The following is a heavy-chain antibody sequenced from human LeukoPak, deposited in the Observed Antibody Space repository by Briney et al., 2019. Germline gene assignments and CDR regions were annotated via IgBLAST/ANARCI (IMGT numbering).Heavy chain of an antibody. D-gene: IGHD2-2*01. J-gene: IGHJ5*02. CDR2: IFHSGSA. V-gene: IGHV4-38-2*02. CDR3: ARDPRWLTPDCTSTSCYENYFDP. Sequence: PSETLSLTCAVSGYSISSGYQWAWIRQSPGKGLEWIGSIFHSGSAHYNPSLKSRVTISVETSNNQFSLKMYSATAADTAVYYCARDPRWLTPDCTSTSCYENYFDPWGQGTLVTVSS. CDR1: GYSISSGYQ.